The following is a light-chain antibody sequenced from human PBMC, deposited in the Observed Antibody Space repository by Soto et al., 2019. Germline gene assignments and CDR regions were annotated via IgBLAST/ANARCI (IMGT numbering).Light chain of an antibody. CDR3: CSYAGSSTWV. CDR2: EGS. J-gene: IGLJ3*02. CDR1: NSDVGNYNL. Sequence: QSALTQAASVSGSPGQSITISCTGTNSDVGNYNLVSWYQQYPGKAPKLMIYEGSKRPSGASNRFSGSKSGNTASLTISGLQAEDEADYHCCSYAGSSTWVFGGGTKLTVL. V-gene: IGLV2-23*01.